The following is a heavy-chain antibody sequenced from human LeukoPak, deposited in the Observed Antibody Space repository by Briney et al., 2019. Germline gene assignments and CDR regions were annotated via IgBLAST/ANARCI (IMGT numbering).Heavy chain of an antibody. CDR2: ISWNSGSI. Sequence: GGSLRLSCAASGFTFDDYAMHWVRQAPGKGLEWVSGISWNSGSIGYADSVKGRFTISRDNSKNTLYLQMNSLRAEDTAVYYCRFEGDLDYWGQGTLVTVSS. V-gene: IGHV3-9*01. J-gene: IGHJ4*02. CDR1: GFTFDDYA. CDR3: RFEGDLDY. D-gene: IGHD2-21*02.